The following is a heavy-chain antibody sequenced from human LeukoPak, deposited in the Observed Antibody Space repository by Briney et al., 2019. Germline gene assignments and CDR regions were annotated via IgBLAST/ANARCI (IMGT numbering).Heavy chain of an antibody. CDR1: GFTFSRYA. D-gene: IGHD4-23*01. CDR2: ISTSSSTI. V-gene: IGHV3-48*04. CDR3: ATGSYGGNPGYFDY. J-gene: IGHJ4*02. Sequence: GGSLRLSCAASGFTFSRYAMSWVRQTPGKGLEWVSYISTSSSTIYYADSVKGRFTISRDNAKNSLYLQMNSLRAEDTAVYYCATGSYGGNPGYFDYWGQGTLVTVSS.